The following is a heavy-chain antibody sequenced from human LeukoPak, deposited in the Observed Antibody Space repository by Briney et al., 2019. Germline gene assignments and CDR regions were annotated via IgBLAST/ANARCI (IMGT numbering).Heavy chain of an antibody. V-gene: IGHV4-39*07. CDR2: IYYSGST. CDR1: GGSISSSSYY. Sequence: SETLSLTCTVSGGSISSSSYYWGWIRQPPGKGLEWIGSIYYSGSTYYNPSLKSRVTISVDTSKNQFSLKLSSVTAADTAVYYCARGRDTVTSNNWFDPWGQGTLVTVSS. D-gene: IGHD4-11*01. J-gene: IGHJ5*02. CDR3: ARGRDTVTSNNWFDP.